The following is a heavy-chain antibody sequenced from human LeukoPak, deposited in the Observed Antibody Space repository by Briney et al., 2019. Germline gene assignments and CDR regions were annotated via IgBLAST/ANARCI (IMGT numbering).Heavy chain of an antibody. J-gene: IGHJ3*02. CDR2: ISGSGGST. CDR3: ASRVVSDAFDI. V-gene: IGHV3-23*01. CDR1: GFTFSSYG. Sequence: GGTLRLSCAASGFTFSSYGMSWVRQAPGKGLEWVSAISGSGGSTYYADSVKGRFTISRDNSKNTLYLQMNSLRAEDTAVYYCASRVVSDAFDIWGQGTMVTVSS. D-gene: IGHD3-22*01.